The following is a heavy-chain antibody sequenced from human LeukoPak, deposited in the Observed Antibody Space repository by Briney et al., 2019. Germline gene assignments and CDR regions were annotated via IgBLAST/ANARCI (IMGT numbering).Heavy chain of an antibody. CDR3: ARGNCSGGSCYESYYFDY. CDR1: GYTFTVYY. V-gene: IGHV1-2*04. CDR2: INPNSGGT. J-gene: IGHJ4*02. Sequence: ASVNVSCKASGYTFTVYYMHWVRQAPGQGLEWMGWINPNSGGTNYAQKFQGWVTMTRDTSISTAYMELSRLRSDDTAVYYCARGNCSGGSCYESYYFDYWGQGTLVTVSS. D-gene: IGHD2-15*01.